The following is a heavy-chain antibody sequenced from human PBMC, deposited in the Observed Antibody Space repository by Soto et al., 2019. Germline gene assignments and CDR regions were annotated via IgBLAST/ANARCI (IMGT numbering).Heavy chain of an antibody. Sequence: QMQLVQSGPEVKKPGTSVKVSCKASGFTFTSSAVQWVRQARGQRLEWIGWIVVGSGNTNYAQKFQERVTVTRDMSRSTGYRDRRGLRSDDKALYYCAAAPLAAEGTGWFDSWGQGSPVTVTS. J-gene: IGHJ5*01. V-gene: IGHV1-58*01. CDR2: IVVGSGNT. D-gene: IGHD6-13*01. CDR3: AAAPLAAEGTGWFDS. CDR1: GFTFTSSA.